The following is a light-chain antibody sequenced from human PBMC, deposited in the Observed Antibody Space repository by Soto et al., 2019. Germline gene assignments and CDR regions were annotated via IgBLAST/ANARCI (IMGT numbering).Light chain of an antibody. CDR2: DAS. Sequence: DIQMTQSPSTLSASVGDRVTISCRASQSLSRSLAWYQQKPGKAPKLLIYDASNLERGVPSRFSGSGSGTEFTLTISSLQPDDFATYYCQQYNHYWTFGQGTKVDIK. J-gene: IGKJ1*01. CDR1: QSLSRS. V-gene: IGKV1-5*01. CDR3: QQYNHYWT.